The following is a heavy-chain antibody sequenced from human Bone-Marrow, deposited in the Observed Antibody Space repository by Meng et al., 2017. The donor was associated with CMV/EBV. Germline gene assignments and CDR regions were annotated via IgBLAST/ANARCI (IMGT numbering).Heavy chain of an antibody. CDR1: GGTFSSNSA. CDR2: IIPIFGTA. CDR3: ARSWLIAADYYYYGMDV. J-gene: IGHJ6*01. Sequence: SVKVSCKSSGGTFSSNSAFRWVRQAPGQGLEWMGGIIPIFGTANYAQKFQGRVTITTDESTSTAYMELSSLRSEDTAVYYCARSWLIAADYYYYGMDVWGQGTTVTVSS. D-gene: IGHD6-13*01. V-gene: IGHV1-69*05.